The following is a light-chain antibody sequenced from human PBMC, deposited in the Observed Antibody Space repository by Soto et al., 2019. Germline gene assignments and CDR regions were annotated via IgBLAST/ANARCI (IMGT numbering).Light chain of an antibody. Sequence: EIVLTQSPGTLSLSPGERATLSCRASQSVSSSYLAWYQQKPGQAPRLLIYGASSRATGIPDRFSGSASRTDFTITISRLEPDDFAVYYCHQYGSSPLTFGGGTKVEIK. CDR1: QSVSSSY. J-gene: IGKJ4*01. V-gene: IGKV3-20*01. CDR2: GAS. CDR3: HQYGSSPLT.